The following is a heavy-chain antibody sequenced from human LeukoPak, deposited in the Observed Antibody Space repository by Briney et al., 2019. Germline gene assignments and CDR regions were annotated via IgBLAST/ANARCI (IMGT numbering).Heavy chain of an antibody. CDR1: GYTFTSYY. V-gene: IGHV1-46*01. J-gene: IGHJ5*02. CDR2: INPTGGST. D-gene: IGHD1-26*01. Sequence: ASVKVCCKASGYTFTSYYMLWVRQAPGQGLEWMGVINPTGGSTGYAQKVQGRVTMTMDMSTSTDYMELSSQRSGDTAIYYCARDYSVGDNAWWFDPWGQGTLVTVSS. CDR3: ARDYSVGDNAWWFDP.